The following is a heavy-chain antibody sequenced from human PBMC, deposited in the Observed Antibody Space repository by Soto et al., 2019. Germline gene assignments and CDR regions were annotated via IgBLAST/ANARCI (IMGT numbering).Heavy chain of an antibody. Sequence: QAQLLQSGGEVKKPGASVKVSCNSSDHTFTYYGINWVRRAPGQGLEWMGWISGYNGNTKYAQKFQDRVTMSADTTPRTAYVEMRSLTSDDPAVYFCAGTGGHYFGLDIWGQGTTVTVSS. D-gene: IGHD2-8*02. CDR3: AGTGGHYFGLDI. V-gene: IGHV1-18*01. CDR1: DHTFTYYG. CDR2: ISGYNGNT. J-gene: IGHJ6*02.